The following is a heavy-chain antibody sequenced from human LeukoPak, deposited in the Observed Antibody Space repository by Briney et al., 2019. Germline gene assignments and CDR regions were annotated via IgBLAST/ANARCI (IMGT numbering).Heavy chain of an antibody. CDR3: AREEAYDSSGYSPL. V-gene: IGHV1-69*05. D-gene: IGHD3-22*01. CDR1: GGTFSSYA. CDR2: IIPTFGTA. J-gene: IGHJ4*02. Sequence: SLKVSCKASGGTFSSYAISWVRQAPGQGLEWMGRIIPTFGTANYAQTFQGRVTITTDESTSTAYMELSSLRSEDTAVYYCAREEAYDSSGYSPLWGQGTLVTVSS.